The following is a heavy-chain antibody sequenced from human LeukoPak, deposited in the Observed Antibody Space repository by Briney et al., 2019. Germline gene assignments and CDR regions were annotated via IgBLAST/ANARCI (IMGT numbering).Heavy chain of an antibody. CDR3: ARGGSAPWGYFDY. CDR1: GGSISSYY. Sequence: SETLSLTCTVSGGSISSYYWSWIRQPPGKGLEWIGEINHSGSTNYNPSLKSRVTISVDTSKNQFSLKLSSVTAADTAVYYCARGGSAPWGYFDYWGQGTLVTVSS. V-gene: IGHV4-34*01. J-gene: IGHJ4*02. CDR2: INHSGST. D-gene: IGHD2-15*01.